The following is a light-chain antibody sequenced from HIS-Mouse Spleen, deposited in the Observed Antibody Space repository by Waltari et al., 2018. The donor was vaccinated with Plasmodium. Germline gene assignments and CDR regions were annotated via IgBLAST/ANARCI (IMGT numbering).Light chain of an antibody. CDR3: QQYGSSYT. CDR1: QSVCSSY. J-gene: IGKJ2*01. CDR2: GAS. Sequence: EIVLTQSPGTLSLSPGERATLSCRASQSVCSSYLAWYQQKPGQAPRRLIYGASSRATGIPERFSGSGSVTDFTLTISRLEPEDFAVYYCQQYGSSYTFGQGTKLESK. V-gene: IGKV3-20*01.